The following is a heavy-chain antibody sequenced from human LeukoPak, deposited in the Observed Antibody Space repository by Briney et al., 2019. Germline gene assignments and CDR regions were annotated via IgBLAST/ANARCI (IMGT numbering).Heavy chain of an antibody. J-gene: IGHJ6*02. CDR1: GYTFTGYY. CDR2: INPNSGGT. V-gene: IGHV1-2*02. CDR3: ARGDYYYYGMDV. Sequence: ASVKVSCKASGYTFTGYYMHWVRQAPGQGLEWMGWINPNSGGTNYARKFQGRVTMTRDTSISTAYMELSRLRSDDTAVYYCARGDYYYYGMDVWGQGTTVTVSS.